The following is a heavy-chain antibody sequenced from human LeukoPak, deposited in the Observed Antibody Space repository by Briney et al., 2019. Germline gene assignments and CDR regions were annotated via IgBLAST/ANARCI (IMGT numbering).Heavy chain of an antibody. Sequence: GGSLRLSCAASGFTFSSYEMNWVRQAPGKGLEWVSYISSSGSTIYYADSVKGRFTISRDNSKNTLYLQMNSLRAEDTAVYYCAKCGSYSYAYFDYWGQGTLVTVSS. J-gene: IGHJ4*02. CDR1: GFTFSSYE. V-gene: IGHV3-48*03. D-gene: IGHD1-26*01. CDR2: ISSSGSTI. CDR3: AKCGSYSYAYFDY.